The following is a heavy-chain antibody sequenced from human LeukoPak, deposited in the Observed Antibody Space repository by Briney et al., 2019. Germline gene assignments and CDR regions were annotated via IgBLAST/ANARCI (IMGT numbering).Heavy chain of an antibody. CDR3: ARLVGWHDAFDI. J-gene: IGHJ3*02. D-gene: IGHD2-15*01. CDR2: IYYSGST. CDR1: GGSISSYY. Sequence: PSETLSLTCTVSGGSISSYYWSWIRQPPGKGLEWIGYIYYSGSTNYNPSLKSRVTISVDTSKNQFSLKLSSVTAADTAVYYCARLVGWHDAFDIWGQGTMVTVSS. V-gene: IGHV4-59*08.